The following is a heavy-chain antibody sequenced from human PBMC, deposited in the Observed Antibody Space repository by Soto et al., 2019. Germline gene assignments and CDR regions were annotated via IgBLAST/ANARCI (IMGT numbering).Heavy chain of an antibody. CDR2: FDPEDGET. J-gene: IGHJ4*02. D-gene: IGHD3-22*01. V-gene: IGHV1-24*01. CDR1: GYTLTELS. CDR3: ATSPLSSGYYEIDY. Sequence: ASVKVSCKVSGYTLTELSIHWVRQAPGKGLEWMGGFDPEDGETIYAQKFQGRVTMTEDTSTDTAYMELSSLRSEDTAVYYCATSPLSSGYYEIDYWGQGTLVTVSS.